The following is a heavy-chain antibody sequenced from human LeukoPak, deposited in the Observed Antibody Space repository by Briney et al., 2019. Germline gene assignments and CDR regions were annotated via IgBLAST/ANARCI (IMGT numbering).Heavy chain of an antibody. D-gene: IGHD3-3*01. Sequence: PSETLSLTCTVSGGSISSGDYYWSWNRQHPGKGLEWIGSIYYSGRTYYNPSLKSRVTISVDTSKNQFSLKLSSVTAADTAVYYCARDRYDSYPMDVWGQGATVTVSS. CDR1: GGSISSGDYY. CDR3: ARDRYDSYPMDV. CDR2: IYYSGRT. J-gene: IGHJ6*02. V-gene: IGHV4-31*03.